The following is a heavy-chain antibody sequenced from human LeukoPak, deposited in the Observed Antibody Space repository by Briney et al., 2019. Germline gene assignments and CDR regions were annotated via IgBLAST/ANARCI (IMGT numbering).Heavy chain of an antibody. Sequence: ASVKVSCKASGGTFSSYAISWVRQAPGQGLEWMGGIIPIFGTANCAQKFQGRVTITADESTSTAYMELSSLRSEDTAVYYCGRCSSGSYNWFDPWGQGTLVTVSS. CDR3: GRCSSGSYNWFDP. D-gene: IGHD1-26*01. J-gene: IGHJ5*02. V-gene: IGHV1-69*13. CDR2: IIPIFGTA. CDR1: GGTFSSYA.